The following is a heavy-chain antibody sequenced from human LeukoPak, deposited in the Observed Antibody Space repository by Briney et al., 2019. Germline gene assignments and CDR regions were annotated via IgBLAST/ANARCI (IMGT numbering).Heavy chain of an antibody. CDR3: GRAFPPLRVSSAGDF. Sequence: GESLTLSCSASGFTFSDYDMNWVRQAPGKGLEWVSSISGRSSHMYYGESVKGRFSIYRDNAKNSLYLQMNSLGAEDTAVYYCGRAFPPLRVSSAGDFWGQGTLATVSS. J-gene: IGHJ4*02. CDR2: ISGRSSHM. D-gene: IGHD3-16*01. CDR1: GFTFSDYD. V-gene: IGHV3-21*01.